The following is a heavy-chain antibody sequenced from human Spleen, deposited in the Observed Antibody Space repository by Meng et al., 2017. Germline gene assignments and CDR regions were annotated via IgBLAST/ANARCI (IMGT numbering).Heavy chain of an antibody. CDR3: ARYASGSFGMDV. Sequence: GKSLKISCAASGFIFSGYTMNWVRQAPGKGLEWVSSISSSGTYIYYADSLKGRFTISRDNAKNSVYLQMNSLRADDTAVYYCARYASGSFGMDVWGQGTTVTVSS. D-gene: IGHD3-10*01. CDR1: GFIFSGYT. V-gene: IGHV3-21*06. J-gene: IGHJ6*02. CDR2: ISSSGTYI.